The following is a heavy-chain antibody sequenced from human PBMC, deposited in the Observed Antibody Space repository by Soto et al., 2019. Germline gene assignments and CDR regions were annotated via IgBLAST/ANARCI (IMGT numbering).Heavy chain of an antibody. CDR3: ARDMNDYTTYFDY. CDR1: GGSIRSYY. Sequence: SETLSLTCTVSGGSIRSYYWSWIRQPPGKGPEWIGFIHYSGRTNYNPSLKSRVSFSVDTSKNQFSLELSSVTAADTAVYYCARDMNDYTTYFDYWGLGTLVTVSS. D-gene: IGHD2-2*02. J-gene: IGHJ4*02. CDR2: IHYSGRT. V-gene: IGHV4-59*01.